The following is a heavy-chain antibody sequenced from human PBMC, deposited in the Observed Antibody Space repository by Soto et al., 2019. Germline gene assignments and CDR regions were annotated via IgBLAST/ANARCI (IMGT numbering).Heavy chain of an antibody. V-gene: IGHV3-30*03. CDR1: GFTFSSYG. Sequence: QVQLVGSGGGVVQPGRSLRLSCAASGFTFSSYGMHWVRQAPGKGLEWVAVISYDGSNKYYADSVKGRFTISRDNSKNTLYLQMNSLRAEDTAVYYCATSPTWIQLWAFDYWGQATLVTVSS. CDR2: ISYDGSNK. CDR3: ATSPTWIQLWAFDY. J-gene: IGHJ4*02. D-gene: IGHD5-18*01.